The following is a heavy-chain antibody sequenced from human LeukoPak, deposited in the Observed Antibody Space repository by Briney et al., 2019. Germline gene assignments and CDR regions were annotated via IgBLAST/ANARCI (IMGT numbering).Heavy chain of an antibody. CDR2: LSYGGSNK. D-gene: IGHD1-26*01. Sequence: GGSLRLSCAASGFTLSSYATHWVRQAPGKGLEWVAVLSYGGSNKNYADSVKGRFTVSRDSSKNTLYLQMNSLRAEDTAVFYCAKDRGSPPYYYYGMDVWGQGTTVTVSS. J-gene: IGHJ6*02. V-gene: IGHV3-30-3*01. CDR3: AKDRGSPPYYYYGMDV. CDR1: GFTLSSYA.